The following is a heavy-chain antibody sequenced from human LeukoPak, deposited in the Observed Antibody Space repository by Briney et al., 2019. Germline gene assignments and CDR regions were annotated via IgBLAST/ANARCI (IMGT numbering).Heavy chain of an antibody. J-gene: IGHJ4*02. D-gene: IGHD3-22*01. Sequence: PGGSLRLSCEGSGFAFNSYAMHWVRQAPGKGLEWMTVISFDGGDKYYADSVKGRFTISRDNSESTLYLQMNNLRAEDTAVYYCARDRIAITTTLWDWGQGTQVTVSS. CDR2: ISFDGGDK. V-gene: IGHV3-30*01. CDR1: GFAFNSYA. CDR3: ARDRIAITTTLWD.